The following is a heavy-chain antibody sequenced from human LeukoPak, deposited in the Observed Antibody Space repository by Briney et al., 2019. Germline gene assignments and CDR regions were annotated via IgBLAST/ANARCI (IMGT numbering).Heavy chain of an antibody. Sequence: SETLSLTCAVYGGSFSGYYWSWIRQPPGKGLEWIGEINHSGSTNYNPSLKSRVTISVDTSKNQFSLKLSSVTAADTAVYYCARVLRYFDWGPIDYWGQGTLVTVFS. J-gene: IGHJ4*02. V-gene: IGHV4-34*01. CDR3: ARVLRYFDWGPIDY. CDR1: GGSFSGYY. D-gene: IGHD3-9*01. CDR2: INHSGST.